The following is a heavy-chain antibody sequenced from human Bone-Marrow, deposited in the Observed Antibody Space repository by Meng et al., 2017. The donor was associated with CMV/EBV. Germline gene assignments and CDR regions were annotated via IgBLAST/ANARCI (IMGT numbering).Heavy chain of an antibody. CDR1: GGTFSSYA. Sequence: SVKVSCKASGGTFSSYAISWVRQAPGQGLEWMGGIIPIFGTANYAQKFQGRVTITTDESTSTAYMELSSLRSEDTAVYYGARSLYGGSTRGVWYYFDYWGQGTLVTVSS. CDR2: IIPIFGTA. J-gene: IGHJ4*02. V-gene: IGHV1-69*05. CDR3: ARSLYGGSTRGVWYYFDY. D-gene: IGHD5-12*01.